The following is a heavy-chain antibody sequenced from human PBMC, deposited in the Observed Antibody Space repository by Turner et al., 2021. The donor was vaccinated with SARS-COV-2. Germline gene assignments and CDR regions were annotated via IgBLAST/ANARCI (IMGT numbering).Heavy chain of an antibody. Sequence: QVQLQESGPGLVKPSETLSLTCTVSGGSISSSSYFWGWIRQPPTKELGWIGSFYYSWTTYYNPSLKSRVSLSIDPSKNQFSLNLTSVTAADTALFYCARQAAGQGLDYWGRGILVTVSS. CDR2: FYYSWTT. CDR3: ARQAAGQGLDY. J-gene: IGHJ4*02. V-gene: IGHV4-39*01. CDR1: GGSISSSSYF. D-gene: IGHD3-10*01.